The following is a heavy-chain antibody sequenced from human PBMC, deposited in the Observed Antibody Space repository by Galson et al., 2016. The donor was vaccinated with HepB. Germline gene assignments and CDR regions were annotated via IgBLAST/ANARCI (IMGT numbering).Heavy chain of an antibody. V-gene: IGHV4-39*01. CDR1: GGSISSSSHF. Sequence: SETLSLTCTVSGGSISSSSHFWGWVRQPPGKGLEWIGYIHYSGSTNYYSSLKSRVTLSVDTSKNQFSLKVNSVTAADTAVYYCARLQQLGRFDPWGQGTLVTVS. J-gene: IGHJ5*02. CDR3: ARLQQLGRFDP. D-gene: IGHD6-13*01. CDR2: IHYSGST.